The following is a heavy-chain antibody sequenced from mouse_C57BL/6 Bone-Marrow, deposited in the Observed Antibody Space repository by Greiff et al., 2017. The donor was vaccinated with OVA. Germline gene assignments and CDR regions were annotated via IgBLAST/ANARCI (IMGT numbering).Heavy chain of an antibody. D-gene: IGHD2-3*01. Sequence: QVQLQQPGAELVMPGASVKLSCKASGYTFTSYWMHWVKQRPGQGLEWIGEIDPSDSYTNYNQKFKGKSTLTVDKSSSTAYMQLSSLTSEDSAVYYCARDLGLLPYYFDYWGQGTTLTVSS. V-gene: IGHV1-69*01. CDR3: ARDLGLLPYYFDY. CDR2: IDPSDSYT. CDR1: GYTFTSYW. J-gene: IGHJ2*01.